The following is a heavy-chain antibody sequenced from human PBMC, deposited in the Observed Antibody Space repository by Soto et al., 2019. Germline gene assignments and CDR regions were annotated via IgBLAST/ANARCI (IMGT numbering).Heavy chain of an antibody. V-gene: IGHV3-23*01. CDR2: ISESGYST. CDR1: GFTFSSYA. D-gene: IGHD3-16*02. CDR3: GRESGYDDIWGSYRYTVGYFDY. Sequence: GGSLRLSCAASGFTFSSYAMSWVRQAPGKGLEWVSGISESGYSTYYADSVKGRFTISRDKSKNTLFLQMNSLRAEDTAVYYCGRESGYDDIWGSYRYTVGYFDYWGQGTLVTVSS. J-gene: IGHJ4*02.